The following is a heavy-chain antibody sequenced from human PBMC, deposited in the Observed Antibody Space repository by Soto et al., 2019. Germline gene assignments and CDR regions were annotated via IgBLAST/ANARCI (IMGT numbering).Heavy chain of an antibody. D-gene: IGHD4-17*01. V-gene: IGHV3-33*01. CDR3: ARAGGATVTGLWHFDS. CDR2: IWYDGTQK. CDR1: GFTFNTYS. Sequence: GGSLRLSCEASGFTFNTYSMHWVRQPPGKGLEWLAAIWYDGTQKYYADSVKGRFIISRDNSKKTLYLEMNSLRAEDTAVYYCARAGGATVTGLWHFDSWGQGTLVTVSS. J-gene: IGHJ4*02.